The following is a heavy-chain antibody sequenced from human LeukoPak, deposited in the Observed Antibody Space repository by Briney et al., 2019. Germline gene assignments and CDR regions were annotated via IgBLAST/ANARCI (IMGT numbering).Heavy chain of an antibody. V-gene: IGHV3-21*01. Sequence: GGSLRLSCAASGFTFSSYSMNWVRQAPGKGLEWVSSISSSSSYTYYADSVKGRFTISRDNAKNSLYLQMNSLRAEDTAVYYCARDEGSGFDYWGQGTLVTVSS. J-gene: IGHJ4*02. CDR1: GFTFSSYS. CDR2: ISSSSSYT. CDR3: ARDEGSGFDY. D-gene: IGHD2-15*01.